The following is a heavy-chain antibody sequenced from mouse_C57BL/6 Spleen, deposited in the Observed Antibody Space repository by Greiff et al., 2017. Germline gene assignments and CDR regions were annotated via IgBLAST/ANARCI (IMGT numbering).Heavy chain of an antibody. Sequence: QVQLQQSGPELVKPGASVKISCKASGYSFTSYYIHWVKQRPGQGLEWIGWIYPGSGNTKYNEKFKGKATLTADTSSSTAYMQLSSLTSEDSAVYYCARGMDYYAMDYWGQGTSVTVSS. CDR2: IYPGSGNT. J-gene: IGHJ4*01. CDR3: ARGMDYYAMDY. V-gene: IGHV1-66*01. CDR1: GYSFTSYY.